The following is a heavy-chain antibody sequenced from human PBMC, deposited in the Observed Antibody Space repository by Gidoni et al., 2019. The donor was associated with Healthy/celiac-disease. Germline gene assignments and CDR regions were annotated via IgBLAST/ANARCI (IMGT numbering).Heavy chain of an antibody. Sequence: QVTLKESGPVLVKPTETLTLTCTVSGFSLSTARLGVSWIRQPPGKALEWLAHIFSNDEKSYSTSLKSRLTISKDTSKSQVVLTMTNMDPVDTATYYCARIPSGSYHGDYFDYWGQGTLVTVSS. J-gene: IGHJ4*02. CDR1: GFSLSTARLG. CDR3: ARIPSGSYHGDYFDY. V-gene: IGHV2-26*01. CDR2: IFSNDEK. D-gene: IGHD1-26*01.